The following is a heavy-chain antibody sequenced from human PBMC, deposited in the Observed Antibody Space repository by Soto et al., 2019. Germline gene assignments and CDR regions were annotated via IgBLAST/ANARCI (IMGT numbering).Heavy chain of an antibody. D-gene: IGHD2-8*02. Sequence: QVHLVQSGAEVKKPGASVKVSCKTSGYTFSSYGIMWVRQAPGQGLECMGWISTFNGNAHYAQNLHGRVTMTTDTSTSTVYLELTSLTSDDTGVYYCARLNGYSTGWSATWGQGTLVTVSS. CDR3: ARLNGYSTGWSAT. CDR2: ISTFNGNA. CDR1: GYTFSSYG. J-gene: IGHJ5*02. V-gene: IGHV1-18*01.